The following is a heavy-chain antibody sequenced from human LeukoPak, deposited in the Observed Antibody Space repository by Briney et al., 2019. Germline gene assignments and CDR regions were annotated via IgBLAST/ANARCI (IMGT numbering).Heavy chain of an antibody. CDR2: ISGYNSNT. D-gene: IGHD3-10*01. Sequence: ASVKVSCKASGYSFSTYGISWVRQAPGQGLEWMGWISGYNSNTNYAQRLQGRVTMTTDTPTSTAYLELRSLTSDDTAVYYCARDIYYGSGTYYTYWGQGTLVTVSS. CDR1: GYSFSTYG. V-gene: IGHV1-18*01. J-gene: IGHJ4*02. CDR3: ARDIYYGSGTYYTY.